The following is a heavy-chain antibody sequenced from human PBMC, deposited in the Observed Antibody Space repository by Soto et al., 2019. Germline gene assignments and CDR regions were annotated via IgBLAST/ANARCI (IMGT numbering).Heavy chain of an antibody. J-gene: IGHJ6*02. CDR2: IYYSGST. D-gene: IGHD1-26*01. CDR3: AREVKRGSNATYYGMDV. Sequence: SETLSLTCTVSGGSISSSSYYWGWIRQPPGKGLEWIGSIYYSGSTYYNPSLKSRVTISVDTSKNQFSLKLSSVTAADTAVYYCAREVKRGSNATYYGMDVWGQGTTGTVSS. CDR1: GGSISSSSYY. V-gene: IGHV4-39*01.